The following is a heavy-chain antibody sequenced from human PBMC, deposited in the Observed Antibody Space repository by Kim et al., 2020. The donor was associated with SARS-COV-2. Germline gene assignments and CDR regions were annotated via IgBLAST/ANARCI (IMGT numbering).Heavy chain of an antibody. CDR1: GGSFSGYY. J-gene: IGHJ6*01. Sequence: SETLSLTCAVYGGSFSGYYWSWIRQPPGKGLEWIGEINHSGSTNYNPSLKSRVTISVDTSKNQFSLKLSSVTAADTAVYYCARSRRTRDWNYRNYYYGM. CDR3: ARSRRTRDWNYRNYYYGM. D-gene: IGHD1-7*01. V-gene: IGHV4-34*01. CDR2: INHSGST.